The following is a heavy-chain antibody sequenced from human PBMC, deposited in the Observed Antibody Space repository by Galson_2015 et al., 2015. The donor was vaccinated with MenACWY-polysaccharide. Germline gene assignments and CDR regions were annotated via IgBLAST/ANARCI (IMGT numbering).Heavy chain of an antibody. CDR1: GFSLGAWS. V-gene: IGHV3-11*01. J-gene: IGHJ6*02. Sequence: SLRLSCAASGFSLGAWSMTWIRQAPGKGLEWVSYISKSGDSIYYADSVKGRFTISRDNARNSLYLQVNSLEAEDTAIYYCARGRYGFDVWGQGTTVTVSS. CDR2: ISKSGDSI. CDR3: ARGRYGFDV.